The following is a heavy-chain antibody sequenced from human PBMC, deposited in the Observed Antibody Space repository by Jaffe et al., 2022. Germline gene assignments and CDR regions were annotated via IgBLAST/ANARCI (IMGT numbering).Heavy chain of an antibody. Sequence: EVQLVQSGAEVKKPGESLKISCKGSGYSFTSYWIGWVRQMPGKGLEWMGIIYPGDSDTRYSPSFQGQVTISADKSISTAYLQWSSLKASDTAMYYCVRHLPPSTVTTDYFDYWGQGTLVTVSS. CDR2: IYPGDSDT. V-gene: IGHV5-51*01. J-gene: IGHJ4*02. CDR3: VRHLPPSTVTTDYFDY. D-gene: IGHD4-17*01. CDR1: GYSFTSYW.